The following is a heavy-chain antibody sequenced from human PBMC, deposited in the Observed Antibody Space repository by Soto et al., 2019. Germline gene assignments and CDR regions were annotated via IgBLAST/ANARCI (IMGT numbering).Heavy chain of an antibody. CDR2: VFWDGGE. CDR3: TQVYGSGSWGWYFHS. J-gene: IGHJ5*02. D-gene: IGHD1-26*01. CDR1: GFSLTTTGVG. Sequence: QITLRESGPSLVKPTETLTLTCTFSGFSLTTTGVGVGWVRQPPGKALEWLAVVFWDGGERYSPSLKSRVTXTXXXSXXQVVFTMANMDPADTATYFCTQVYGSGSWGWYFHSWGQGTLVTVSS. V-gene: IGHV2-5*02.